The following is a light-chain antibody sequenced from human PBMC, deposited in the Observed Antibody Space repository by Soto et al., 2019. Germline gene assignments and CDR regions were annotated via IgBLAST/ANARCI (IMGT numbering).Light chain of an antibody. V-gene: IGKV3-20*01. CDR3: QQYGSSPPIT. CDR1: QSVSSSY. J-gene: IGKJ5*01. Sequence: EIVLTQSPGTLSLSPGERATLSCRASQSVSSSYLAWYQQKPGQALRLLIYGASSRATGIPDRFSGSGSVTDFTLTISRLEPEDFAVYYCQQYGSSPPITFGQGTRLEIK. CDR2: GAS.